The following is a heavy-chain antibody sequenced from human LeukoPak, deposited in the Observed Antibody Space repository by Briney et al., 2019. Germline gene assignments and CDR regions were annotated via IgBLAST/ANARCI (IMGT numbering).Heavy chain of an antibody. CDR2: INPNSGGT. D-gene: IGHD2-15*01. J-gene: IGHJ5*02. CDR1: GYTFTGYY. V-gene: IGHV1-2*02. Sequence: ASVKVSCKASGYTFTGYYMHWVRQAPGQGLEWMGWINPNSGGTNYAQKFQGRVTMTRDTSISTAYMELSRLRSDDTAVYYCARGAGYCSGGGCPNWFDPWGQGTLVTVSS. CDR3: ARGAGYCSGGGCPNWFDP.